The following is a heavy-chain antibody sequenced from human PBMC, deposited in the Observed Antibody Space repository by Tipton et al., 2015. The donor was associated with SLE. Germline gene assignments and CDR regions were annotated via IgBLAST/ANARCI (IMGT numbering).Heavy chain of an antibody. Sequence: TLSLTCTVSGGSISSYYWSWIRQPPGKGLEWIGYIYYSGSTNYNPSLKSRVTISVDTSKNQFSLKLSSVTAADTAVYYCARDPQWLEDAFDIWGQGTMVTVSS. J-gene: IGHJ3*02. V-gene: IGHV4-59*12. CDR2: IYYSGST. D-gene: IGHD6-19*01. CDR1: GGSISSYY. CDR3: ARDPQWLEDAFDI.